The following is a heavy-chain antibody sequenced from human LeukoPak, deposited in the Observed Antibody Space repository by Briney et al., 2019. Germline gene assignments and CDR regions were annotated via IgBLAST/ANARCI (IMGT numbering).Heavy chain of an antibody. D-gene: IGHD5-24*01. CDR1: GYSFTSYW. CDR3: ARAQLPSDRYYYYYYMDV. CDR2: IYPGDSDT. V-gene: IGHV5-51*01. J-gene: IGHJ6*03. Sequence: GESLKISCKGSGYSFTSYWIGWVRQMPGKGLEWMGIIYPGDSDTRYSPSFQGHVTISADKSISTAYLQWSSLKASDTAMYYCARAQLPSDRYYYYYYMDVWGKGTTVTVSS.